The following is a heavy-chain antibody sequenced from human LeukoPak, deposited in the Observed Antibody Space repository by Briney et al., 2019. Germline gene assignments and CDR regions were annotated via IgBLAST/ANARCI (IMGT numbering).Heavy chain of an antibody. D-gene: IGHD3-3*01. J-gene: IGHJ3*02. CDR2: IYTSGST. CDR3: ARGYDFWSGHPDAFDI. CDR1: GGSISSGSYY. Sequence: ASETLSLTCTVSGGSISSGSYYWSWIRQPAGKGLEWIGRIYTSGSTNYNPSLKSRVTISVDTSKNQFSLKLSSVTAADTAVYYCARGYDFWSGHPDAFDIWGQGTMVTVSS. V-gene: IGHV4-61*02.